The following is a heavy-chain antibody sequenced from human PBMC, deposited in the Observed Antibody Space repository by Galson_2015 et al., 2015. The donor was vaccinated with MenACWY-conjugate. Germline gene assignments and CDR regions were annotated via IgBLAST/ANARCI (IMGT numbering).Heavy chain of an antibody. CDR2: IKQDGSEK. CDR3: ARDLGFYCSHNDCYSPY. J-gene: IGHJ4*02. D-gene: IGHD2-15*01. Sequence: SVRLSCAASGFIFNNYWMRWVRQVPGRGPEWVANIKQDGSEKYYVDSVRGRFTISRDNAKSSLFLQMNSLRAEDTAVYYCARDLGFYCSHNDCYSPYWGQGTLVTVSS. V-gene: IGHV3-7*03. CDR1: GFIFNNYW.